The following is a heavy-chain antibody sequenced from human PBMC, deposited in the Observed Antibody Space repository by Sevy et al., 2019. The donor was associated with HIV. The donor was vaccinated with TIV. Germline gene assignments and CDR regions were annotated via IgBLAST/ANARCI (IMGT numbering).Heavy chain of an antibody. CDR3: ARDPYSGSYYDQH. Sequence: SETLSLTCTVSGGSISSGSYYWSWIRQPAGKGLEWIGRIYTSGSTNYNPSLKSRVTMSVDTPKNQFSLKLSSVTAADTAVYYCARDPYSGSYYDQHWGQGTLVTVSS. J-gene: IGHJ1*01. CDR1: GGSISSGSYY. CDR2: IYTSGST. D-gene: IGHD1-26*01. V-gene: IGHV4-61*02.